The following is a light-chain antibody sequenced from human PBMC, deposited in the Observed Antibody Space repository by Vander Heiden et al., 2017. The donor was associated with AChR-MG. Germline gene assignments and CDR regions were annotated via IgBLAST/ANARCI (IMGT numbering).Light chain of an antibody. CDR2: GAS. Sequence: EIVMTQSPATLSVSPGERATLSCRASQSVSSNLAWYQHKPGQAPRLLIYGASTRATGVPAGFSGSGSGTEFTLTISSLQSGDFAVYYCRQDNYWPRTFGQGTKVEVK. CDR3: RQDNYWPRT. J-gene: IGKJ1*01. CDR1: QSVSSN. V-gene: IGKV3-15*01.